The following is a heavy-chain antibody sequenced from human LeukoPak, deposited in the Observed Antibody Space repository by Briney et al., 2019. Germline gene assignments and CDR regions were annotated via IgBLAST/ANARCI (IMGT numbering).Heavy chain of an antibody. Sequence: SETLSLTCTVPGGSISSYYWSWIRQPAGKGLEWIGRIYTSGSTNYNPSLKSRVTMSVDTSKNQFSLKLSSVTAADTAVYYCASDSGYDSAYYYYGMDVWGQGTTVTVSS. CDR3: ASDSGYDSAYYYYGMDV. CDR1: GGSISSYY. D-gene: IGHD5-12*01. J-gene: IGHJ6*02. V-gene: IGHV4-4*07. CDR2: IYTSGST.